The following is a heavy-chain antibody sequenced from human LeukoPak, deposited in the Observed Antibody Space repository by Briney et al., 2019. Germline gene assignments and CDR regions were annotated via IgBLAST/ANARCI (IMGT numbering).Heavy chain of an antibody. J-gene: IGHJ6*03. CDR2: INPSGGST. CDR1: GYTFTSYY. CDR3: ARDSGPYSSGWYGYYYYYMDV. Sequence: PRASVKVSCKASGYTFTSYYMHWVRQAPGQGLEWMGIINPSGGSTSYAQKLQGRVTMTRDMSTSTVYMELSSLRSEDTAVYYCARDSGPYSSGWYGYYYYYMDVWGKGTTVTVSS. V-gene: IGHV1-46*01. D-gene: IGHD6-19*01.